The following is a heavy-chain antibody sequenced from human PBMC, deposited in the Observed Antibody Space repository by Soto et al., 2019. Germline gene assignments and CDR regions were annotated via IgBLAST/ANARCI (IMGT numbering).Heavy chain of an antibody. Sequence: GGSLRLSCTVSGFAFNNYGINWVRQAPGKGLEWVSSISKSDYTYYSDSVKGRFTISRGNAKNSVSLQMNTLRVEDTAVYFCAREDSIIIPAVSDFWGQGTLVTVSS. CDR2: ISKSDYT. J-gene: IGHJ4*02. CDR3: AREDSIIIPAVSDF. CDR1: GFAFNNYG. D-gene: IGHD2-2*01. V-gene: IGHV3-21*01.